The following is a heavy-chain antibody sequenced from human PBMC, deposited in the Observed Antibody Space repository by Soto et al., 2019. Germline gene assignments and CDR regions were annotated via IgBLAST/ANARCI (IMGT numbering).Heavy chain of an antibody. V-gene: IGHV1-2*02. CDR3: ARDRGYSYGGYFDS. CDR2: INPNSGGT. CDR1: GYTFTGYY. Sequence: ASVKVSCKASGYTFTGYYMHWVRQAPGQGLEWMGWINPNSGGTNYAQKFQGRVTMTRDTSISTAYMVLSRLRSDDTVVYYCARDRGYSYGGYFDSWGQGTLVTVS. D-gene: IGHD5-18*01. J-gene: IGHJ4*02.